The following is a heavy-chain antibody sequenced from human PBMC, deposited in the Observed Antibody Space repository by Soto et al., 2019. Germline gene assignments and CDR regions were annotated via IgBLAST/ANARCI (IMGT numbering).Heavy chain of an antibody. D-gene: IGHD1-26*01. CDR3: ARAPKSGNYFLSFFDY. CDR1: GYTFTNFA. CDR2: INAGHGNT. Sequence: ASVKVSCKASGYTFTNFAMHWVRQAPGQRLEWMGWINAGHGNTKYSQKFQGRVSITRAPSASTAYMELSSLRSEDTAMYYCARAPKSGNYFLSFFDYWAQGSLVTVSS. J-gene: IGHJ4*02. V-gene: IGHV1-3*01.